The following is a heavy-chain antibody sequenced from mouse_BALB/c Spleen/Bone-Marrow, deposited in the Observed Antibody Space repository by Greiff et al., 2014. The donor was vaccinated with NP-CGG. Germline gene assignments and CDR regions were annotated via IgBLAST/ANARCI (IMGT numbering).Heavy chain of an antibody. D-gene: IGHD2-14*01. CDR2: INPINGDT. CDR3: AMGVRLYWYFDV. CDR1: GYTFTDYY. Sequence: VHVKQSGPELVKPGASVKMSCKASGYTFTDYYMKWVKQSHGESLEWIGDINPINGDTFYNQKFKGKATLTVGKSSSTAYMQLDSLTSEDSAVYYCAMGVRLYWYFDVWGAGTTVTVSS. V-gene: IGHV1-26*01. J-gene: IGHJ1*01.